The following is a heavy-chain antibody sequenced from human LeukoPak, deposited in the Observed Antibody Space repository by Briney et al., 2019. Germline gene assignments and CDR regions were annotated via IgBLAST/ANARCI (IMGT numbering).Heavy chain of an antibody. CDR2: ISAYNGNT. CDR1: GYTFTSYG. V-gene: IGHV1-18*01. D-gene: IGHD6-13*01. CDR3: ARVGYSSSWYYFDY. Sequence: ASVTVSCMASGYTFTSYGISWVRQAPGQGLEWMGWISAYNGNTNYPQKLQGRVTMTTDTSTSTAYMELRSLRSDDTAVYYCARVGYSSSWYYFDYWGQGTLVTVSS. J-gene: IGHJ4*02.